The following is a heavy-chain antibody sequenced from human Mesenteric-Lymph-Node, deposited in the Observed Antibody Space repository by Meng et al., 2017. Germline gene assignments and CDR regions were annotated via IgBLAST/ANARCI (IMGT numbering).Heavy chain of an antibody. Sequence: LRLSCTVSGGSMSSDNYYWSWIRQPAGKGLEWIGRIYTGGSTNYTPSLKSRVTISVDTSKNQFSLKLNSVTAADTAVYYCARGIGTTNFDYWGQGTLVTGSS. CDR1: GGSMSSDNYY. CDR2: IYTGGST. J-gene: IGHJ4*02. V-gene: IGHV4-61*02. CDR3: ARGIGTTNFDY. D-gene: IGHD1-1*01.